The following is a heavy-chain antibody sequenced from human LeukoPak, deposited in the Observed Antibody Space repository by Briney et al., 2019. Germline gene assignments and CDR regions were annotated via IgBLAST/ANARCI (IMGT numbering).Heavy chain of an antibody. J-gene: IGHJ4*02. CDR2: IDSTSTYI. D-gene: IGHD1-26*01. CDR3: ARDSLVGSTTPVFDY. Sequence: PGGSLRLSCAASRSTSSTYSMNWVRQAPGKGLEWVSSIDSTSTYIYYADSVKGRFTISRDNAKNSLYLQMDSLRAEDTAVYYCARDSLVGSTTPVFDYWGQGTLVTVSS. CDR1: RSTSSTYS. V-gene: IGHV3-21*04.